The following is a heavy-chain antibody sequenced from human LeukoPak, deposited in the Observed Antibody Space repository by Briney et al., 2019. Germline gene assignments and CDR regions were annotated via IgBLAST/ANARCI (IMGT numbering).Heavy chain of an antibody. D-gene: IGHD3-3*01. V-gene: IGHV4-30-4*01. CDR1: GGSISRGDYY. CDR3: ASSSGYDLPQDGAFDI. Sequence: PSQTLSLTCTVSGGSISRGDYYWGWIRQPPGKGLEWIGYIYYSGSTDYNPSLKSRVTISVDTSKNQFSLKLSSVTAADTAVYYCASSSGYDLPQDGAFDIWGQGTMVTVSS. J-gene: IGHJ3*02. CDR2: IYYSGST.